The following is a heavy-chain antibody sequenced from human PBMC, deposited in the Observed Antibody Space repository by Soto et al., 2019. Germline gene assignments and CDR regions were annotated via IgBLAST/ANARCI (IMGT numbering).Heavy chain of an antibody. CDR2: INHSGST. D-gene: IGHD2-2*01. J-gene: IGHJ6*03. Sequence: SETLSLTCAVYGGSFSGYYWSWIRQPPGKGLEWIGEINHSGSTNYNPSLKSRVTISVDTSKNQFSLKLSSVTAADTAVYYCAGGISGGFKSIVVVPAARPGYSYYYMDVWGKGTTVTVSS. CDR1: GGSFSGYY. V-gene: IGHV4-34*01. CDR3: AGGISGGFKSIVVVPAARPGYSYYYMDV.